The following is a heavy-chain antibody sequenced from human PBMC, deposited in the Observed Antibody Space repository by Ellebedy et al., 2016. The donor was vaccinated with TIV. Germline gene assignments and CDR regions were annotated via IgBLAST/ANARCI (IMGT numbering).Heavy chain of an antibody. D-gene: IGHD3-10*01. CDR2: ISAGGLSA. V-gene: IGHV3-23*01. CDR3: AKGAVTMHYYYGMDP. Sequence: GGSLRLXCVASGFRFSNYAMTWVRQASGKGLQWVSAISAGGLSAYYADPVKGRFTISRDKSKNTLYLQMNSLRAEDTAVYYCAKGAVTMHYYYGMDPWGQGTLVTVSS. J-gene: IGHJ5*02. CDR1: GFRFSNYA.